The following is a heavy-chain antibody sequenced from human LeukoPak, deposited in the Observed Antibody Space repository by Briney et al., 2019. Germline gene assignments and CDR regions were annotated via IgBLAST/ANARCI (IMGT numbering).Heavy chain of an antibody. J-gene: IGHJ5*02. V-gene: IGHV3-23*01. D-gene: IGHD6-13*01. CDR3: AKGAGPGKVDWFDP. CDR2: ITGGGNSV. Sequence: GGSLRLSCAASGFTFSAFAMTWVRQAPGKAPEWIASITGGGNSVFYAASVKGRFTFARDNSKNTLFLHMGSLRAEDTAVYYCAKGAGPGKVDWFDPWGQGTQVTVSS. CDR1: GFTFSAFA.